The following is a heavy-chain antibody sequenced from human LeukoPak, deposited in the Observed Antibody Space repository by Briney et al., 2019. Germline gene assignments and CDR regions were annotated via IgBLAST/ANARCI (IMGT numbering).Heavy chain of an antibody. Sequence: GGSLRLSCGASGFTFSTYWMSWVRQAPGKGLEWVANIKQDGSEKYYVDSLKGRFTLSRDNAKNSVHLQMDSLTAEDTAVYYCARLGDYSNFDYWGQGTLVTVSS. V-gene: IGHV3-7*01. D-gene: IGHD4-11*01. CDR1: GFTFSTYW. CDR3: ARLGDYSNFDY. CDR2: IKQDGSEK. J-gene: IGHJ4*02.